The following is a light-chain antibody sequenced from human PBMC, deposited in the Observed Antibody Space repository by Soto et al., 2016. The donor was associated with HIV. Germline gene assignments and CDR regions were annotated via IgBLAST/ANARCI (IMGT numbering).Light chain of an antibody. CDR3: QAWDSSTPL. V-gene: IGLV3-1*01. CDR1: KLGDKY. J-gene: IGLJ3*02. CDR2: QDS. Sequence: SYELTQPPSVSVSPGQTASITCSGDKLGDKYACWYQQKPGQSPVLVIYQDSKRPSGIPERFSGSNSGSTATLTISGTQAMDEADYYCQAWDSSTPLFGGGTKLTV.